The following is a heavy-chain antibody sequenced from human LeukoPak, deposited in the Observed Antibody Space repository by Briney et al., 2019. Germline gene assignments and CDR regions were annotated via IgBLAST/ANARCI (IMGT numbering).Heavy chain of an antibody. J-gene: IGHJ3*01. CDR1: GFTFSSYG. Sequence: PGRSLRLSCAASGFTFSSYGMHWVRQAPGEGLEWVAVIYYDGNQKYYGDSVKGRFTVSRDVSENMLYLQMSSLRADDTAVYYCARGGVATAWGAFDVWGQGTMVTVSS. V-gene: IGHV3-33*01. CDR3: ARGGVATAWGAFDV. D-gene: IGHD4-23*01. CDR2: IYYDGNQK.